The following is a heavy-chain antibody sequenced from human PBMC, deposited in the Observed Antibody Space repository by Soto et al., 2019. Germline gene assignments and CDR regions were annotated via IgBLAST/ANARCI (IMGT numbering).Heavy chain of an antibody. CDR3: ARPRSHYYDRSAERAFDI. D-gene: IGHD3-22*01. Sequence: QVQLVQSGAEVKKPGSSVKVSCKASGGTFNNYAISWVRQATGQGLEWMGGIIPLFGTTNYAQKFQGRVTITADESTSTAYMELSSLRSEDTAFYYCARPRSHYYDRSAERAFDIWGQGTMVTVSS. CDR1: GGTFNNYA. J-gene: IGHJ3*02. V-gene: IGHV1-69*01. CDR2: IIPLFGTT.